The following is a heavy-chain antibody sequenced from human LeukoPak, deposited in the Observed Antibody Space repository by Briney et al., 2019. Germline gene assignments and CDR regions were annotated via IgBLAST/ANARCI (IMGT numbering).Heavy chain of an antibody. D-gene: IGHD3-10*01. V-gene: IGHV3-21*01. CDR2: ISSSSSYI. Sequence: GGSLRLSCAASGITFSRYSMNWVRQAPGKGLEWVSSISSSSSYIYYADSVKGRFTISRDNAKNSLYLQMNSLRAEDTAVYYCASGAMVRGVIITGYPDYWGQGTLVTVSS. CDR3: ASGAMVRGVIITGYPDY. CDR1: GITFSRYS. J-gene: IGHJ4*02.